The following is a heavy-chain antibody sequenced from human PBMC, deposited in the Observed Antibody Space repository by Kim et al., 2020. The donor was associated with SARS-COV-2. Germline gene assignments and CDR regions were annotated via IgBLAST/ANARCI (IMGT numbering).Heavy chain of an antibody. J-gene: IGHJ3*02. Sequence: VKSRITINPDTSKNQFSLQLNSVTPEDTAVYYCARENSPGSSGWYGAFDIWGQGTMVTVSS. CDR3: ARENSPGSSGWYGAFDI. V-gene: IGHV6-1*01. D-gene: IGHD6-19*01.